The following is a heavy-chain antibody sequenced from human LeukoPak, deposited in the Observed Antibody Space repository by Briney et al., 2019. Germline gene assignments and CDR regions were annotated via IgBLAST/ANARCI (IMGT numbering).Heavy chain of an antibody. D-gene: IGHD1-14*01. J-gene: IGHJ4*02. CDR1: GGSISSSNYY. V-gene: IGHV4-39*01. CDR2: IYQSGST. Sequence: SETLSLTCTVSGGSISSSNYYWGWIRQPPGKGLEWIGSIYQSGSTYYNPSLKGRVTIFVDTAKNQFSLRLNSVTAADTAVYYCARQIGAPEFDYWGQGTLVTVSS. CDR3: ARQIGAPEFDY.